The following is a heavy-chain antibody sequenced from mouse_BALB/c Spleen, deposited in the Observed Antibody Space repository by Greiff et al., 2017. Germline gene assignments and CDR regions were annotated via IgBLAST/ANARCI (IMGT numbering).Heavy chain of an antibody. CDR3: ARGTYYGNHFAY. J-gene: IGHJ3*01. V-gene: IGHV14-3*02. Sequence: VQLQQSGAELVKPGASVKLSCTASGFNIKDTYMHWVKQRPEQGLEWIGRIDPANGNTKYDPKFQGKATITADTSSNTAYLQLSSLTSEDTAVYYCARGTYYGNHFAYWGQGTLVTVSA. D-gene: IGHD2-10*01. CDR1: GFNIKDTY. CDR2: IDPANGNT.